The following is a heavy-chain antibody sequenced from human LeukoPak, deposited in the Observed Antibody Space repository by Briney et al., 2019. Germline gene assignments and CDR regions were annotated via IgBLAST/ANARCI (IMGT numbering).Heavy chain of an antibody. V-gene: IGHV3-48*01. CDR3: ARGVRYYGMDV. J-gene: IGHJ6*02. CDR2: ISSSGGTI. CDR1: GFTFSNYN. Sequence: GGSLRLSCAASGFTFSNYNINWVRQAPGKGLEWVSYISSSGGTIYYADSVKGRFTISRDNAKNSLYLQMNSLRAEDTALYYCARGVRYYGMDVWGQGTTATVSS.